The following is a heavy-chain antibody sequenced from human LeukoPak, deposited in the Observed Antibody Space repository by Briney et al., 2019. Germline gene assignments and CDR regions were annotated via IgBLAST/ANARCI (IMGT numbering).Heavy chain of an antibody. CDR2: IFYSVSS. Sequence: SETLSLTCTVSGASISSYYWSWIRQPPGKGLEWIGYIFYSVSSNYNPSLKSRATISRDTSKNQFSLKLSSVTAADTAVYYCARTSPDYYYGMDVWGRGTTVIVSS. J-gene: IGHJ6*02. CDR1: GASISSYY. CDR3: ARTSPDYYYGMDV. V-gene: IGHV4-59*01.